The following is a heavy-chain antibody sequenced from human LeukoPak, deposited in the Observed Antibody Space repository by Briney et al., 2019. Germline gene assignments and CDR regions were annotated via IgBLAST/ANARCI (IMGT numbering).Heavy chain of an antibody. Sequence: PGGSLRLSCAASGFTVSSNYMSWVRQAPGKGLEWVSVIYNVGNTHYADSVKGRFTISRDISKNTVYLQMNSLRAEDTAMYFCARSSRYYHDSSGYYPGPPDHWGQGTLVTVSS. J-gene: IGHJ5*02. CDR1: GFTVSSNY. D-gene: IGHD3-22*01. CDR2: IYNVGNT. V-gene: IGHV3-53*01. CDR3: ARSSRYYHDSSGYYPGPPDH.